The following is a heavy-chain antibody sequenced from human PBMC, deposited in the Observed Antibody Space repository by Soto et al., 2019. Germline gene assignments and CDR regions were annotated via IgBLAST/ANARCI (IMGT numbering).Heavy chain of an antibody. CDR2: IYSGGST. Sequence: EGQLVESGGGLVQPGGSRRLSCAVSGLTVSSNYMSWVRQAPGKGLEWVSVIYSGGSTNNADSVKGRFTISRDNSKNTLYLQMNSLRAEDTAVYYCARDFYYYGSGTMGGYFDYWGQGTVVTVSS. CDR1: GLTVSSNY. CDR3: ARDFYYYGSGTMGGYFDY. D-gene: IGHD3-10*01. V-gene: IGHV3-66*01. J-gene: IGHJ4*02.